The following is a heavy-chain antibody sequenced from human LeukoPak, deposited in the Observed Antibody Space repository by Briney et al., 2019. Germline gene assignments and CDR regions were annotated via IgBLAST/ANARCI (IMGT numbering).Heavy chain of an antibody. D-gene: IGHD3-22*01. V-gene: IGHV3-9*01. CDR3: AKGTIEGPYYYDSSGYYNY. CDR1: GFTFGDYA. J-gene: IGHJ4*02. Sequence: GGSLRLSCAASGFTFGDYAMRWVRQAPGKGLEWVSGISWNSGSIGYADSVKGRFTISRDNAKNSLYLQMNSLRAEDTALYYCAKGTIEGPYYYDSSGYYNYWGQGTLVTVSS. CDR2: ISWNSGSI.